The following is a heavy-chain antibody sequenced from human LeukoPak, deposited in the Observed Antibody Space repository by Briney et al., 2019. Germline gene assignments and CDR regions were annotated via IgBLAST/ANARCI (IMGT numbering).Heavy chain of an antibody. CDR2: VIPILGIA. Sequence: SVKVSCKASGGTLNSYAFSWVRQAPGQGLEWMGRVIPILGIANYAQKFQGRVTITADKSTSTAYMELSSLRSEDTAVYYCARVGHSSGYYYVDYWGQGTLVTVSS. V-gene: IGHV1-69*04. CDR1: GGTLNSYA. CDR3: ARVGHSSGYYYVDY. J-gene: IGHJ4*02. D-gene: IGHD3-22*01.